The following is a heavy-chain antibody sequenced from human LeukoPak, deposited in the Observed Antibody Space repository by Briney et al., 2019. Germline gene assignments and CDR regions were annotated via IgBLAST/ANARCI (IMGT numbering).Heavy chain of an antibody. CDR1: GFTFSSYG. Sequence: SGGSLRLSCAASGFTFSSYGMHWVRQAPGKGLEWVAVIWYDGSNKYYADSVKGRFTISRDNSKNTLYLQMNSLRAEDTAVYYCARATNGDYRVYWGQGTLVTVSS. V-gene: IGHV3-33*01. D-gene: IGHD4-17*01. J-gene: IGHJ4*02. CDR2: IWYDGSNK. CDR3: ARATNGDYRVY.